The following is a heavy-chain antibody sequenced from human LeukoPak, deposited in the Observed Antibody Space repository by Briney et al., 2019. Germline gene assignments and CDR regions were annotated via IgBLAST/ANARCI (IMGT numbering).Heavy chain of an antibody. CDR3: ARDRLRFGQMITFGGVIPI. CDR2: TSSIGSTI. V-gene: IGHV3-11*01. CDR1: GFTPSDYY. D-gene: IGHD3-16*02. J-gene: IGHJ3*02. Sequence: PRGSLRLSCAPSGFTPSDYYMSWIRQGPGKGLEWVSYTSSIGSTIYYAGSVKGRFTISRDNAKNSLYHQMNSLRAEDTAVYYCARDRLRFGQMITFGGVIPIWGQGTMVTVSS.